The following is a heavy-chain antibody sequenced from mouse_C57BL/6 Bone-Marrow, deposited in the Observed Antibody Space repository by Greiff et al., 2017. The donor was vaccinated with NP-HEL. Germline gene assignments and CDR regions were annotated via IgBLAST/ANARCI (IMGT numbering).Heavy chain of an antibody. CDR1: GYSITSGYD. V-gene: IGHV3-1*01. J-gene: IGHJ1*03. D-gene: IGHD1-1*01. CDR3: ARGQYYYSRHWYFDV. CDR2: ISYSGST. Sequence: EVQGVESGPGMVKPSQSLSLTCTVTGYSITSGYDWHWIRHFPGNKLEWMGYISYSGSTNYNPSLKSRISITHDTSKNHFFLKLNSVTTEDTATYYCARGQYYYSRHWYFDVWGTGTTVTVSS.